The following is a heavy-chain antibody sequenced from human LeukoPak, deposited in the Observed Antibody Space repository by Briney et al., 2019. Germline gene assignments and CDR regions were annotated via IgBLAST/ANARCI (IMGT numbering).Heavy chain of an antibody. CDR2: IYSGGST. CDR3: ARGRGDFWSGYWLGYYFDY. CDR1: GFTVSSNY. J-gene: IGHJ4*02. V-gene: IGHV3-53*01. D-gene: IGHD3-3*01. Sequence: PGVSLRLSCAASGFTVSSNYMSWVRQAPGKGLEWVSVIYSGGSTYYADSVKGRFTISRDNSKNTLYLQMNSLRAEDTAVYYCARGRGDFWSGYWLGYYFDYWGQGTLVTVSS.